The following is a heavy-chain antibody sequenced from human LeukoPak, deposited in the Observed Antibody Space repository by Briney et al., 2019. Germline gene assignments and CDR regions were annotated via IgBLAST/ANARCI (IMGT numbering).Heavy chain of an antibody. J-gene: IGHJ5*02. Sequence: SETLSLTCTVSGXSISGHYWNWIRQPPGKGLEWIGYIYYTGSTNYNPILYSRVTIALDTSKKQFSLKLDSVTAADTVVYYCARNRGGGSGSYWGLNWFDPWGQGTLVTVSS. CDR1: GXSISGHY. CDR3: ARNRGGGSGSYWGLNWFDP. V-gene: IGHV4-59*11. CDR2: IYYTGST. D-gene: IGHD3-10*01.